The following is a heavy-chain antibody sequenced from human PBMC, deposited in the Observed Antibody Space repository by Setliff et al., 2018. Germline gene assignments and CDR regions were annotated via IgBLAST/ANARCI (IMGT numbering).Heavy chain of an antibody. V-gene: IGHV1-2*06. CDR3: ARGGPGVVIMPAAKLFDY. CDR1: GYTFTGYY. J-gene: IGHJ4*02. Sequence: ASVQVSRQASGYTFTGYYMHWVRQAPGQGLEWMGRINPNSGGTNYAQKFQGRVTMTWDTSISTAYMELSRLRSDDTAVYYCARGGPGVVIMPAAKLFDYWGQGTLVTVSS. CDR2: INPNSGGT. D-gene: IGHD2-2*01.